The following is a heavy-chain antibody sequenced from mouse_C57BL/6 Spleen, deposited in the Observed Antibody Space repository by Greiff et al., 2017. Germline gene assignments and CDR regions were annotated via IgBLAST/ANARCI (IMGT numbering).Heavy chain of an antibody. CDR3: AREDYDEDYAMDY. CDR1: GFTFSDYG. V-gene: IGHV5-17*01. CDR2: ISSGSSTI. D-gene: IGHD2-4*01. J-gene: IGHJ4*01. Sequence: EVMLVESGGGLVKPGGSLKLSCAASGFTFSDYGMHWVRQAPEKGLEWVAYISSGSSTIYYADTVKGRFTISRDNAKNTLFLQMTSLRSEDTAMYYCAREDYDEDYAMDYWGQGTSVTVSS.